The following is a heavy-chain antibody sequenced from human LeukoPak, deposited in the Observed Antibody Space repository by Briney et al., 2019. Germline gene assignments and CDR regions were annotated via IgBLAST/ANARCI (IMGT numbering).Heavy chain of an antibody. D-gene: IGHD1-26*01. V-gene: IGHV3-30*04. Sequence: GGPLSPPCAAPGSTFSSFPINWAARPQGKGLEWVAVISYNGSNKYYADSVKGRFTISRDNSKNTLYLQMNSLRAEDTAVYYCARQVGYFDYWGQGTLVTVSS. CDR2: ISYNGSNK. J-gene: IGHJ4*02. CDR1: GSTFSSFP. CDR3: ARQVGYFDY.